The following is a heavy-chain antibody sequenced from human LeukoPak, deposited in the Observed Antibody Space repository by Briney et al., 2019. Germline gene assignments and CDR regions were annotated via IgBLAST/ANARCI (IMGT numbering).Heavy chain of an antibody. CDR2: MNQDGSAK. J-gene: IGHJ6*02. D-gene: IGHD3-16*01. V-gene: IGHV3-7*01. CDR1: GFTFSDSW. Sequence: GGSLRLSCAASGFTFSDSWMSWVRQAPGKGLEWVANMNQDGSAKGYVDSVKGRFTISRDNARNPLYLQMSSLRPEDTAVYYCATYTHWVAGDVWGQGTTVTVSS. CDR3: ATYTHWVAGDV.